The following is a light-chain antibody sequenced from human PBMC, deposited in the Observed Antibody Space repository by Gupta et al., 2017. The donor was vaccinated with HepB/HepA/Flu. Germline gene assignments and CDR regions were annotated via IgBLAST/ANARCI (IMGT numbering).Light chain of an antibody. V-gene: IGKV2-30*02. CDR3: GQCKHWPLT. Sequence: DFVLTQSPLSLPVTLGQPASISCTSSQSLVHSDGKTYLSWFHQRPGQSPRRLIYFVSNRDSGVPGRFSGSGSGTDFTLEISRVEAEDVGVYYCGQCKHWPLTFGGGTKVEIK. J-gene: IGKJ4*01. CDR1: QSLVHSDGKTY. CDR2: FVS.